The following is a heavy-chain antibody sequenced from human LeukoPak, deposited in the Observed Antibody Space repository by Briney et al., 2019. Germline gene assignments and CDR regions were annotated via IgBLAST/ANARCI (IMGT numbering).Heavy chain of an antibody. D-gene: IGHD6-19*01. J-gene: IGHJ4*02. CDR1: GFIFSSYA. V-gene: IGHV3-23*01. CDR2: ISGSGGST. Sequence: GGSLRLSCAASGFIFSSYASTWVRQAPGKGLEWVSTISGSGGSTYYADSVKGRFTISRDNSKNTLYLQMYSLRAEDTAVYYCAKARSGWCPFDYWGQGTLVTVSS. CDR3: AKARSGWCPFDY.